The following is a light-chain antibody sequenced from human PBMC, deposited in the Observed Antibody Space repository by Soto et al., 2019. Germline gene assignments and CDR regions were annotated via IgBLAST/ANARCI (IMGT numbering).Light chain of an antibody. CDR1: QSVSGRY. CDR3: QQHGTSPQR. V-gene: IGKV3-20*01. CDR2: DAS. Sequence: EIVLTQSPGTLSLSPGERATLSCRASQSVSGRYLSWYQQKPGQTPRLLIYDASTRATGIPDRFSGSVSGTDFTLTISRLEPEDFAVYYCQQHGTSPQRFGQGTKVDIK. J-gene: IGKJ1*01.